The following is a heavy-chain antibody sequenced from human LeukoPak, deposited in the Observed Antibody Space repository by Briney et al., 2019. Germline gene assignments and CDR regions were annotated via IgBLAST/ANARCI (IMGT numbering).Heavy chain of an antibody. CDR1: GYTFTKYG. J-gene: IGHJ4*02. V-gene: IGHV1-18*01. CDR3: ARGWNTADGSYYFDY. Sequence: ASVKVSCKASGYTFTKYGISWVRQAPGQGLEWMGWISAYNGNTNSAQQLQGRVTMTTDTSTSTAYMELRSLKSDDTPVYYCARGWNTADGSYYFDYWGQGTLVTVSS. CDR2: ISAYNGNT. D-gene: IGHD5-18*01.